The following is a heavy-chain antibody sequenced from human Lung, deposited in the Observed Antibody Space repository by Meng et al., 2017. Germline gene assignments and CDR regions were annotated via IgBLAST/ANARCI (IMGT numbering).Heavy chain of an antibody. D-gene: IGHD3-10*01. Sequence: VQLRQWGAGLSWPSENPSLPCAVYGGSISGSYWSWIRQSPAKGLEWIGKINHGGSTNYNPSLESRVTISVDTPKNQFSLRLTSMTVADTAVYYCARERHSTIIRGVIDFWGQGALVTVSS. V-gene: IGHV4-34*01. CDR3: ARERHSTIIRGVIDF. CDR1: GGSISGSY. CDR2: INHGGST. J-gene: IGHJ4*02.